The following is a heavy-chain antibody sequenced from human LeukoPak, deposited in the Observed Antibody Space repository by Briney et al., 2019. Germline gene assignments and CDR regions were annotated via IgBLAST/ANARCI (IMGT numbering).Heavy chain of an antibody. CDR2: INPNSGGT. D-gene: IGHD6-6*01. J-gene: IGHJ1*01. CDR1: GYTFTGYY. Sequence: ASVKVSCKASGYTFTGYYMHWVRQAPGQGLEWMGWINPNSGGTNYAQKFQGRVTMTRDTSISTAYMELSRLRSDDTAVYYCARAMYSSSFAEYFQHWGQGTLVTVSS. V-gene: IGHV1-2*02. CDR3: ARAMYSSSFAEYFQH.